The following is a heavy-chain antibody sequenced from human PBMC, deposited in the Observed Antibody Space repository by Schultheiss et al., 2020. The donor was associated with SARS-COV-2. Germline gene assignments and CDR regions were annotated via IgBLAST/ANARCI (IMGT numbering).Heavy chain of an antibody. CDR1: GGSISSYY. J-gene: IGHJ3*02. Sequence: SETLSLTCTVSGGSISSYYWSWIRQPPGKGLEWIGYIYYSGSTNYNPSLKSRVTISVDTSKNQFSLKLSSVTAADTAVYYCARPVTTFPSDAFDIWGQGTMVTVSS. CDR2: IYYSGST. CDR3: ARPVTTFPSDAFDI. D-gene: IGHD4-17*01. V-gene: IGHV4-59*08.